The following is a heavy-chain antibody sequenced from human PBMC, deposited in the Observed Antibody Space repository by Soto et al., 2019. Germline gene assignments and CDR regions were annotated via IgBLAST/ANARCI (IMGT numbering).Heavy chain of an antibody. J-gene: IGHJ5*02. Sequence: GXSVKVSCKASVYSLTRYTMNWVRQAPGQRLEWMGWVNPDNGNTKSSQKFQDRVIITRDTSASTAYMDLSSLRSEDTAVYYCARGIATGQLEPWGKETLVTVSS. V-gene: IGHV1-3*01. CDR1: VYSLTRYT. CDR3: ARGIATGQLEP. CDR2: VNPDNGNT. D-gene: IGHD2-15*01.